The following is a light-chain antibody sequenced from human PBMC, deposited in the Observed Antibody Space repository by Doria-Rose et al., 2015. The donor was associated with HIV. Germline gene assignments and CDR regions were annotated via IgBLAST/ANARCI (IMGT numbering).Light chain of an antibody. CDR2: DAS. Sequence: TQSPGTLSLSPGERATLPCRASQRVKSRYLAWYQQKPGQAPRLLIYDASTRATGIPDRFSGSGSGTDFTLTISRLEPEDVAVYYCQQYGTSRGTFGQGTRLEIK. J-gene: IGKJ5*01. V-gene: IGKV3-20*01. CDR1: QRVKSRY. CDR3: QQYGTSRGT.